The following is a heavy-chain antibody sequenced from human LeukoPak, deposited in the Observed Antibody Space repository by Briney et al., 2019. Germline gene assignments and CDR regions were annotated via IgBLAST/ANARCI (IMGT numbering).Heavy chain of an antibody. CDR3: ASLTAMVTEATYYFDY. Sequence: GGSLRLSCAASGFTFSSYAMHWVRQAPGKGLEWVAVISYDGSNKYYADSVKGRFTISRDNSKNTLYLQMNSLRAEDTAVYYCASLTAMVTEATYYFDYWGQGTLVTVSS. CDR2: ISYDGSNK. J-gene: IGHJ4*02. D-gene: IGHD5-18*01. V-gene: IGHV3-30*04. CDR1: GFTFSSYA.